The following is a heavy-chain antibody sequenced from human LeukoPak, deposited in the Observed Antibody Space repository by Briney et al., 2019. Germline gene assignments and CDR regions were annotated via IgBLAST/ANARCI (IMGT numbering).Heavy chain of an antibody. V-gene: IGHV5-51*01. CDR2: IYPGYSDT. J-gene: IGHJ4*02. CDR1: GYSLTTYW. D-gene: IGHD2-2*01. CDR3: ARRQGCSSTSCPPDS. Sequence: RGESLKISCRGSGYSLTTYWIGWVRPMPGKGLEWMGIIYPGYSDTRYSPSFQGQVTMSADKSINTAYPQWSSLKASDTAMYYCARRQGCSSTSCPPDSWGQGTLVTVSS.